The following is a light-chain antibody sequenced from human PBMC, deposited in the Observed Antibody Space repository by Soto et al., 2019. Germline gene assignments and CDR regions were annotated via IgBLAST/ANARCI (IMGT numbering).Light chain of an antibody. CDR3: QQYGSSRT. J-gene: IGKJ1*01. Sequence: EIVLTQSPGTLSLSPGERATLSCRASQSVSNSYLAWYQQRPGQAPRLLIYGASIRATGIPDRFSGSGSGTDLNLTISRLEPEDFAVYYCQQYGSSRTFGQGTKVEIK. CDR1: QSVSNSY. CDR2: GAS. V-gene: IGKV3-20*01.